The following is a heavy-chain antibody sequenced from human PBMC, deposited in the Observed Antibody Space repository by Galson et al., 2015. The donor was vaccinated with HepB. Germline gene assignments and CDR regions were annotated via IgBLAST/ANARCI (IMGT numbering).Heavy chain of an antibody. D-gene: IGHD1-26*01. V-gene: IGHV3-23*01. CDR3: ARDWNSGSYYGVDY. J-gene: IGHJ4*02. Sequence: SLRLSCAASGFTFSSYAMSWVRQAPGKGLEWVSAISGSGDSPNYADSVRGRFTISRDNSKNTLYLQMNSLRAEDTAVYYCARDWNSGSYYGVDYWGQGTLVTVSS. CDR1: GFTFSSYA. CDR2: ISGSGDSP.